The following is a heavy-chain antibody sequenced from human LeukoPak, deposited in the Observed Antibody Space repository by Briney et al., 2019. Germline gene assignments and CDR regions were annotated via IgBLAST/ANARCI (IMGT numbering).Heavy chain of an antibody. Sequence: GGSLRLSCAASGFSFSTYSFSWVRRAPGKGLEWVSGISASGGDTYYADSVKGRFTISRDNFKNTLYLQMSSLRTEDTAVYYCATDFAEAFDYWGQGTLVTVSS. CDR2: ISASGGDT. V-gene: IGHV3-23*01. CDR1: GFSFSTYS. J-gene: IGHJ4*02. CDR3: ATDFAEAFDY.